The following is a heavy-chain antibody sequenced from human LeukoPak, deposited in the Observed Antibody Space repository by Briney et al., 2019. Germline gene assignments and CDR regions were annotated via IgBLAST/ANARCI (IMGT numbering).Heavy chain of an antibody. J-gene: IGHJ4*02. CDR2: IYHSGST. D-gene: IGHD3-22*01. V-gene: IGHV4-4*02. Sequence: PSETLSLTCAVSGGSISSSNWWSWVRQPPGKGLEWIGEIYHSGSTNYNPSPKSRVTISVDKSKNQFSLKLSSVTAADTAVYYCARDTHYDSSGYYYWGQGTLVTVSS. CDR3: ARDTHYDSSGYYY. CDR1: GGSISSSNW.